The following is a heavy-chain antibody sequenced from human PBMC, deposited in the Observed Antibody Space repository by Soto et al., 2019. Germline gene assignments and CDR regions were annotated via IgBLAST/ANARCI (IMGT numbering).Heavy chain of an antibody. CDR3: AREETAAASHEGNWFDP. CDR2: INPNSGGS. Sequence: QVQLVQSGAEVKKPGASVKVSCKASGYTFTAYYMHWVRQDPGQGLELMGRINPNSGGSNYAQKFQGRETMIRDTYTSTPYMELSRLRADNTAIYYCAREETAAASHEGNWFDPWGQGTLVTVSS. CDR1: GYTFTAYY. V-gene: IGHV1-2*06. D-gene: IGHD2-2*01. J-gene: IGHJ5*02.